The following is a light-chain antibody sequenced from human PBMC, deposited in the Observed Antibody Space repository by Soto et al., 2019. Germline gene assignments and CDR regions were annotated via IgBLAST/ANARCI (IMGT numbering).Light chain of an antibody. CDR3: QYYGHSPPVT. CDR1: QSVSSSY. CDR2: GAS. Sequence: EIVFTQSPGTPSLSPGGRATLSCRARQSVSSSYLTWYQQKGGQAPRLLIYGASSRATGTPDRFSGSGSGTDFTLTISRLEPEDFVVYYCQYYGHSPPVTFGGGTKVDIK. J-gene: IGKJ4*01. V-gene: IGKV3-20*01.